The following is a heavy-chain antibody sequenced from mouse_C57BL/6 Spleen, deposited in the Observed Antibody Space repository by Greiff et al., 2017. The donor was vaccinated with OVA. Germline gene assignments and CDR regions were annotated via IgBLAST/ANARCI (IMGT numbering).Heavy chain of an antibody. CDR3: VITTVRYYFDY. V-gene: IGHV1-52*01. CDR2: IDPSDSET. J-gene: IGHJ2*01. D-gene: IGHD1-1*01. Sequence: QVQLQQPGAELVRPGSSVKLSCKASGYTFTSYWMHWVKQRPIQGLEWIGNIDPSDSETHYNQKFKDKATLTVDKSSSTAYMQLSSLTSEDSAVYYCVITTVRYYFDYWGQGTTLTVSS. CDR1: GYTFTSYW.